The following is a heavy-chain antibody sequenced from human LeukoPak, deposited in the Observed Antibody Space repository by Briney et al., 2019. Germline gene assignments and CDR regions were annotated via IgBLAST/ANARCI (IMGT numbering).Heavy chain of an antibody. CDR3: ARGRGYSYGYYFDY. CDR1: GGSFSGYY. D-gene: IGHD5-18*01. V-gene: IGHV4-34*01. CDR2: INHSGST. Sequence: KPSETLPLTCAVYGGSFSGYYWSWIRQPPGKGLEWIGEINHSGSTNYNPSLKSRVTISVDTSKNQFSLKLSSVTAADTAVYYCARGRGYSYGYYFDYWGQGTLVTVSS. J-gene: IGHJ4*02.